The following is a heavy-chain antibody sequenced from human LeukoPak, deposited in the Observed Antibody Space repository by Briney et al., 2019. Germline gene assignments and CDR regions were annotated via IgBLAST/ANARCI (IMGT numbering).Heavy chain of an antibody. J-gene: IGHJ4*02. CDR1: GFTFSNAW. Sequence: PGGSLRLSCAASGFTFSNAWMSWVRQAPGKGLEWVGRIKSKTDGGTTDYAAPVKGRFTISRDDSKNTLYLQMNSLKTEDTAVYYCTTDRYCSSTSCPYYFDYWGQGTLVTVSS. CDR3: TTDRYCSSTSCPYYFDY. V-gene: IGHV3-15*01. D-gene: IGHD2-2*01. CDR2: IKSKTDGGTT.